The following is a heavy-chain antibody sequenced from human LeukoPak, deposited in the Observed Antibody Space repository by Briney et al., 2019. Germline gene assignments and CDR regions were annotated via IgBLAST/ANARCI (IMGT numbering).Heavy chain of an antibody. Sequence: PSETLSLTCTLSGGSIISGGYYWSWIRQHPGKGLEWIGYIYYSGSTYYNPSLKSRVTISVDTSKNQFSLKLSSVTAADTAVYYCARDNRVTVTTYFDYWGQGALVTVSS. D-gene: IGHD4-17*01. CDR2: IYYSGST. CDR3: ARDNRVTVTTYFDY. V-gene: IGHV4-31*03. J-gene: IGHJ4*02. CDR1: GGSIISGGYY.